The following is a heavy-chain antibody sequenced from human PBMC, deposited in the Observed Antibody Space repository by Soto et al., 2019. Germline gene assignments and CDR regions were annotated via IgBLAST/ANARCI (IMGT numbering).Heavy chain of an antibody. D-gene: IGHD1-1*01. CDR1: GFALSSYG. Sequence: QVQLVESGGGVVQPGRSLRLSCAASGFALSSYGMHWVRQAPGKGLEWVAVISYDGSEKYYADSVKGRFIISRDNSKNTLYLQMNSLRAEDTAVYYCARTFWNVDYWGQGTLVTVSS. CDR3: ARTFWNVDY. J-gene: IGHJ4*02. V-gene: IGHV3-30*03. CDR2: ISYDGSEK.